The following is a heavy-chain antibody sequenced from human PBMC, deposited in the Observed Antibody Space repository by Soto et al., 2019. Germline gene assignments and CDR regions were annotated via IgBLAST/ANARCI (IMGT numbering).Heavy chain of an antibody. Sequence: SETLSLTCTVSGGSISSSSYYWGWIRQPPGKGLEWIGSIYYSGSTYYNPSLKSRVTISVDTSKNQFSLKLSSVTAADTAVYYCARKGYHSLYGMDVWGQGTTVTVS. J-gene: IGHJ6*02. CDR2: IYYSGST. V-gene: IGHV4-39*01. CDR1: GGSISSSSYY. CDR3: ARKGYHSLYGMDV. D-gene: IGHD2-15*01.